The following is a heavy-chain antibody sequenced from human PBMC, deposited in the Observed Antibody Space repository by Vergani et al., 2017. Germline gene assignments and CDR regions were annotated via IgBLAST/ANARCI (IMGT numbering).Heavy chain of an antibody. J-gene: IGHJ5*02. V-gene: IGHV4-61*01. CDR1: TDSVSNTFYY. CDR3: ASSILVPAAKGWFDP. CDR2: IYPSGST. D-gene: IGHD2-2*01. Sequence: QVQLQESGPGLVKPSETLSLTCTVSTDSVSNTFYYWGWIRQPPGKGLEWIATIYPSGSTNYNPSLKSRVTISVDTSKNQFSLKLSSVTAADTAVYYCASSILVPAAKGWFDPWGQGTLVTVSS.